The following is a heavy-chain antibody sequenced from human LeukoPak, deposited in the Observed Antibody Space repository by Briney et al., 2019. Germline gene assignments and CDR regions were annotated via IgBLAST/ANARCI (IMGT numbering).Heavy chain of an antibody. J-gene: IGHJ3*02. CDR1: GGSISSGSYY. CDR3: ARDNYYYDSSGYSAFDI. Sequence: SQTLSLTCSVSGGSISSGSYYWSWIRQPAGKGLEWIGRIYTSGSTNYNPSLKSRVTMSVDTSKNQFSLKLSSVTAADTAVYYCARDNYYYDSSGYSAFDIWGQGTMVTVSS. D-gene: IGHD3-22*01. CDR2: IYTSGST. V-gene: IGHV4-61*02.